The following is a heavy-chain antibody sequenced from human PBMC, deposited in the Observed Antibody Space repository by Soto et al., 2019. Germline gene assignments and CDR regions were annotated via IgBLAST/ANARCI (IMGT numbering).Heavy chain of an antibody. Sequence: QVQLVQSGAEVKKPGSSVKVSCKASGGTFSSYAISWVRQAPGQGLEWMGGIIPIFGTANYAQKFQGRVTITADKSTITAYMELSSLRSEDTAVYYCAREDKEAYSISWSEFDYGGQGTLVTVSS. CDR2: IIPIFGTA. CDR1: GGTFSSYA. J-gene: IGHJ4*02. V-gene: IGHV1-69*06. CDR3: AREDKEAYSISWSEFDY. D-gene: IGHD6-13*01.